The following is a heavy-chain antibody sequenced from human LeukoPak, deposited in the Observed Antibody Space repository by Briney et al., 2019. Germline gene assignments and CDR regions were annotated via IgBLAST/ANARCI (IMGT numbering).Heavy chain of an antibody. J-gene: IGHJ4*02. Sequence: GGSLRLSCAASGFTFSSYAMSWVRQAPGKGLEWASAISGSGGSTYYADSVKGRFTISRDNSKNTLYLQMNSLRAEDTAVYYCAKVLQLVGGAFGFDYWGQGTLVTVSS. CDR3: AKVLQLVGGAFGFDY. CDR2: ISGSGGST. V-gene: IGHV3-23*01. CDR1: GFTFSSYA. D-gene: IGHD6-13*01.